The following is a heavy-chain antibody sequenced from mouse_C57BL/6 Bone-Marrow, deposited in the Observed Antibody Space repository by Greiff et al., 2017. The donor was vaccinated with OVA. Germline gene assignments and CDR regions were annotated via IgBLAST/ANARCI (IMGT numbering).Heavy chain of an antibody. D-gene: IGHD4-1*01. V-gene: IGHV1-26*01. Sequence: EVQLQQSGPELVKPGASVKISCKASGYTFTDYYMNWVKQSHGKSLEWIGDINPNNGGTSYNQKFKGKATLTVDKSSSTAYMELRSLTSEDSAVYYCASDRLTGTAWFAYWGQGTLVTVSA. CDR3: ASDRLTGTAWFAY. J-gene: IGHJ3*01. CDR2: INPNNGGT. CDR1: GYTFTDYY.